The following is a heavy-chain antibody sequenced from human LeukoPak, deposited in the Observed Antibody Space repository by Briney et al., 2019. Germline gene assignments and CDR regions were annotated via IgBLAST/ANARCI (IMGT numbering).Heavy chain of an antibody. CDR2: IYYSGST. Sequence: SQTLSLTSTVSGGSISSGGYYWSWIRQHPGKGLEWIGYIYYSGSTYYNPSLKSRVTISVDTSKNQFSLKLSSVTAADTAVYYCAREFGGRNAFDIWGQGTMVTVSS. J-gene: IGHJ3*02. D-gene: IGHD1-26*01. V-gene: IGHV4-31*03. CDR3: AREFGGRNAFDI. CDR1: GGSISSGGYY.